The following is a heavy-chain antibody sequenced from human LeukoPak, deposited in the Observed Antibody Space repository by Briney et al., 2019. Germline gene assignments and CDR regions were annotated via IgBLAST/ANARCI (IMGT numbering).Heavy chain of an antibody. Sequence: ASVKVSCKVSGYTLTELSMHWVRQAPGKGLGWMGGIAPEDGETIYAQKFQGRVTMTEDTSTDTAYMELSSLRSEDTAVYYCATGFGGLVGATGYWGQGTLVTVSS. CDR2: IAPEDGET. D-gene: IGHD1-26*01. CDR1: GYTLTELS. J-gene: IGHJ4*02. CDR3: ATGFGGLVGATGY. V-gene: IGHV1-24*01.